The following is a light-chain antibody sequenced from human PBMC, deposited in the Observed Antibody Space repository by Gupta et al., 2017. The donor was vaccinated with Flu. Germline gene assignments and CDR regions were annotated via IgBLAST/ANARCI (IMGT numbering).Light chain of an antibody. CDR2: AAS. Sequence: PSSLSASVGDRVTITCRASQSISSYLNWYQQKPGKAPKLLIYAASRVKSGVPSRFSGSGSGTDFTLTISRLQPEDFATYYCQQSDSTPFTFGHGTKVDIK. CDR3: QQSDSTPFT. V-gene: IGKV1-39*01. CDR1: QSISSY. J-gene: IGKJ3*01.